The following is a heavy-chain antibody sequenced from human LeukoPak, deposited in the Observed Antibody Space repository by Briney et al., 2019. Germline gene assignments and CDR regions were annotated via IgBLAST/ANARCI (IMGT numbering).Heavy chain of an antibody. V-gene: IGHV1-2*02. CDR1: GSTFTGYY. J-gene: IGHJ4*02. CDR3: ALNRVRGSNSFDY. CDR2: VNPNSCGT. D-gene: IGHD6-13*01. Sequence: SSVKVSCKASGSTFTGYYMHWVRQAPGQGHEWMGWVNPNSCGTNYEKRFQGRVTTTRDTSVGTVCIELARLTYDDTGVYYCALNRVRGSNSFDYWDQGTLVTVSS.